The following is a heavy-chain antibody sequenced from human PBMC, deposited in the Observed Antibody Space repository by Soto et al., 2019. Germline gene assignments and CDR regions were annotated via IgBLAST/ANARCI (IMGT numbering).Heavy chain of an antibody. CDR3: ARGDTHMITGMDSFDI. CDR1: GFTFSSYT. J-gene: IGHJ3*02. CDR2: IKQDGAEK. Sequence: HPGGSLRLSCAASGFTFSSYTMHWVRQAPGKGLEWVANIKQDGAEKNYVDSVKGRFTISRDNAKNSLYLQMDSLRAEDTAVYFCARGDTHMITGMDSFDIWGQGTLVTVSS. D-gene: IGHD3-16*01. V-gene: IGHV3-7*01.